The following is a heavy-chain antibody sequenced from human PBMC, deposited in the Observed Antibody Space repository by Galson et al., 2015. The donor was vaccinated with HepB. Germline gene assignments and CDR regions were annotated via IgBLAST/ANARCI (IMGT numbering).Heavy chain of an antibody. Sequence: SLRLSCAASGFTVSTSFMSWVRQAPGKGLECVSVIYSGGTTHHADSVKGRFTISRDNSKNTLYLQMNSLRTEDTAVYYCARPDTTGGFVPIWGQGTMVTVSS. D-gene: IGHD1-1*01. CDR1: GFTVSTSF. CDR2: IYSGGTT. V-gene: IGHV3-53*01. J-gene: IGHJ3*02. CDR3: ARPDTTGGFVPI.